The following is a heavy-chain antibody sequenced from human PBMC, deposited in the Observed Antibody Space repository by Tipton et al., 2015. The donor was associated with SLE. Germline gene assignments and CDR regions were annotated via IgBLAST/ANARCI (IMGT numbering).Heavy chain of an antibody. CDR3: AADRRYSSSWPYWYFDL. D-gene: IGHD6-13*01. J-gene: IGHJ2*01. Sequence: TLSLTCAVYGGSFSGYYWGWIRQPPGKGLEWIGSIYYSGSTYYNPSLKSRVTISVDTSKNQFSLKLSSVTAADTAVYYCAADRRYSSSWPYWYFDLWGRGTLVTVSS. V-gene: IGHV4-39*01. CDR1: GGSFSGYY. CDR2: IYYSGST.